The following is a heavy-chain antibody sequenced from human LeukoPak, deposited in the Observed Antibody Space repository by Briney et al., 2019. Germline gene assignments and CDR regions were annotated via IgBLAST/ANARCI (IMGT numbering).Heavy chain of an antibody. CDR2: IRSKAYGGTT. Sequence: GGSLRLSCTASGFTLGDYAMSWFRQAPGKGVGWGGFIRSKAYGGTTEYASSVKGRFTISRDDSKSIAYLQMNSLKAEDTAVYYCPRDQGAFDIWGQGTMVTVSS. CDR3: PRDQGAFDI. J-gene: IGHJ3*02. CDR1: GFTLGDYA. V-gene: IGHV3-49*03.